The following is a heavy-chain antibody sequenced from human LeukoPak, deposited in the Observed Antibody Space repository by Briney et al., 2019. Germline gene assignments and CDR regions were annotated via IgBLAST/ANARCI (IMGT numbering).Heavy chain of an antibody. CDR1: GGSINSHY. CDR2: IFNGGST. Sequence: KPSETLSLTCTVSGGSINSHYWSWIRQPPGKGLEWIGYIFNGGSTNYNPSLKRRVTMSVDTSRDQFSLSLSSVTAADTAIYYCASRPAGSTWYGVFDYWSQGTLVTVSS. CDR3: ASRPAGSTWYGVFDY. D-gene: IGHD6-13*01. V-gene: IGHV4-59*11. J-gene: IGHJ4*02.